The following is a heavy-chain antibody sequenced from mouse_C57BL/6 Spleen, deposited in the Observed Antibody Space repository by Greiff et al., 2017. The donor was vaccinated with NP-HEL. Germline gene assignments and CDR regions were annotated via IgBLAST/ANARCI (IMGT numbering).Heavy chain of an antibody. CDR1: GYTFTSYW. Sequence: QVQLQQPGAELVMPGASVKLSCKASGYTFTSYWMHWVKQRPGQGLEWIGEIDPSDSYTNYNQKFKGKSTLTVAKSSSTAYMQLSSLTSEDSAVYYCARLDGYYAYWGQGTLVTVSA. D-gene: IGHD2-3*01. J-gene: IGHJ3*01. CDR3: ARLDGYYAY. CDR2: IDPSDSYT. V-gene: IGHV1-69*01.